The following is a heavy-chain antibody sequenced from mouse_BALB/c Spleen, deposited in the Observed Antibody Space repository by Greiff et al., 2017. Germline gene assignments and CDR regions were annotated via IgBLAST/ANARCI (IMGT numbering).Heavy chain of an antibody. D-gene: IGHD1-1*01. J-gene: IGHJ4*01. CDR2: ISYDGSN. CDR1: GYSITSGYY. V-gene: IGHV3-6*02. Sequence: DVKLQESGPGLVKPSQSLSLTCSVTGYSITSGYYWNWIRQFPGNKLEWMGYISYDGSNNYNPSLKNRISITRDTSKNQFFLKLNSVTTEDTATYYCAREGDYYGTPRFAMDYWGQGTSVTVSS. CDR3: AREGDYYGTPRFAMDY.